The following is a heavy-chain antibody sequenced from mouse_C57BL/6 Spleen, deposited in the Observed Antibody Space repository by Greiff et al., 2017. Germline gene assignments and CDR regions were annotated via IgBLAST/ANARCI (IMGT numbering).Heavy chain of an antibody. CDR1: GFTFSDYG. CDR3: ARGGYDYDVWYFDV. Sequence: VKLVESGGGLVKPGGSLKLSCAASGFTFSDYGMHWVRQAPEKGLGWVAYISSGSSTIYYAHTVKGRFTISIDNAKNTLFLQMTSLRSEDTAMYYCARGGYDYDVWYFDVGGTGTTVTVSS. J-gene: IGHJ1*03. D-gene: IGHD2-4*01. V-gene: IGHV5-17*01. CDR2: ISSGSSTI.